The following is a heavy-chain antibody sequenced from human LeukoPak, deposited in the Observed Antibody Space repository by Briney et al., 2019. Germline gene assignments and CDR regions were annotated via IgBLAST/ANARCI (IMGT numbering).Heavy chain of an antibody. J-gene: IGHJ3*02. CDR1: GGSISGYY. V-gene: IGHV4-59*01. Sequence: SETLSLTCTVSGGSISGYYWTWIRQPPGKGLEWIGQIYYTGSTNYNPSLKSRLTMSVDTSKNQFSLRLSSVTPADTAVYYCARKYYYDSERGAFDMWGQGTVVSVTS. D-gene: IGHD3-22*01. CDR3: ARKYYYDSERGAFDM. CDR2: IYYTGST.